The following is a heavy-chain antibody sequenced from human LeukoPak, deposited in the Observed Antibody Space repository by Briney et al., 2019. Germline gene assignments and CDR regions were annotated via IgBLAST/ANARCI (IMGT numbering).Heavy chain of an antibody. CDR1: GFTFNNYG. V-gene: IGHV3-7*01. CDR3: AREGSSPIAVAPRRFDP. D-gene: IGHD6-19*01. Sequence: PGGPLRLSCAASGFTFNNYGMNGVGQAPGKGLDGGANLRHDGSEKFYVDSVKGRFTISRDNAKNSLYLRMNSLRAEDTAVYYCAREGSSPIAVAPRRFDPWGQGTLVTVSS. CDR2: LRHDGSEK. J-gene: IGHJ5*02.